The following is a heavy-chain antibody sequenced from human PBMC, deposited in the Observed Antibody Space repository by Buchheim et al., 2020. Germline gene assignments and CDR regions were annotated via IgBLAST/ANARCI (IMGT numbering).Heavy chain of an antibody. D-gene: IGHD5-24*01. CDR3: ARLEMATGGINY. V-gene: IGHV3-48*03. Sequence: EVFLVESGGGLVQPGGSLRLSCAASGFTFSGYEMNWVRQAPGKGLECIAYISASGGSTYYVDSVRGRFTISRDNAKNSLYLQMNSLRAEDTAVYYCARLEMATGGINYWGQGTL. CDR1: GFTFSGYE. CDR2: ISASGGST. J-gene: IGHJ4*02.